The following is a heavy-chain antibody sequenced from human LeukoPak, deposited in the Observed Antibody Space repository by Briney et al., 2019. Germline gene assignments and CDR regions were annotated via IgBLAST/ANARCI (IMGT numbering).Heavy chain of an antibody. Sequence: PGGSLRLSCAASGFTFSSYWMSWVRQAPGKGLEWVANIKQDGSEKYYVDSVKGRFTISRDNAKNSLYLQMNSLRAEDTAVYYCAREFRGYCSGGSCYYQDYWGQGTLVTVSS. J-gene: IGHJ4*02. V-gene: IGHV3-7*01. D-gene: IGHD2-15*01. CDR2: IKQDGSEK. CDR3: AREFRGYCSGGSCYYQDY. CDR1: GFTFSSYW.